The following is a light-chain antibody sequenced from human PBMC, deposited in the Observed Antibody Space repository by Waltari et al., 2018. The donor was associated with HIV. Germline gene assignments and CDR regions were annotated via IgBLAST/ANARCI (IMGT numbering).Light chain of an antibody. CDR2: DDS. J-gene: IGLJ1*01. Sequence: SYALTKLPSVSVAPGQPASLTCVGKHIRRTGVTWYQQKQGQAPVLVVYDDSGRPSRIPERFSGSNSGNTATLTISTVEAGDEADYYCQVCYTSNDHPYVFGTGTKVTVL. CDR3: QVCYTSNDHPYV. CDR1: HIRRTG. V-gene: IGLV3-21*02.